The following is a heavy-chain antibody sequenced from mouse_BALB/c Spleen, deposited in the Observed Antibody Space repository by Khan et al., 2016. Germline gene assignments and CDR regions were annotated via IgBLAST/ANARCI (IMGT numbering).Heavy chain of an antibody. CDR3: ARSLYDYDADY. J-gene: IGHJ2*01. V-gene: IGHV1S81*02. CDR2: INPSNGRT. Sequence: QVRLQQSGAELVKPGASVKLSCKASGYTFTSYRMHWVKQRPGQGLEWIGEINPSNGRTNYNEKFKSKATLTVDKSSSTAYMQLSSLTSEDSAVYYCARSLYDYDADYWGQGTTLTVSS. D-gene: IGHD2-4*01. CDR1: GYTFTSYR.